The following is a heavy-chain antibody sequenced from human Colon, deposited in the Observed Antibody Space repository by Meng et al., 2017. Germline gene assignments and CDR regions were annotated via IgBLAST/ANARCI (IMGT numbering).Heavy chain of an antibody. J-gene: IGHJ4*02. V-gene: IGHV4-30-2*06. CDR1: GDSVTTTLSS. D-gene: IGHD3-16*01. CDR2: IYDNGYT. CDR3: ARGYRGSTYFAY. Sequence: QVHLQESGSGVVKPSQALSLTCTVSGDSVTTTLSSWSWIRQSPGKGLEWIGNIYDNGYTYYSPSLRSRVTISVDRSNNQFSLNLNSVTAADTAVYFCARGYRGSTYFAYWGQGILVTVSS.